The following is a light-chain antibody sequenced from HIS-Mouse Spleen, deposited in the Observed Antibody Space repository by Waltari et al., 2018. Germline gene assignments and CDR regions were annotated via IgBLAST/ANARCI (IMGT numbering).Light chain of an antibody. V-gene: IGKV1-8*01. CDR3: QQYYRYPPWT. CDR2: AAS. CDR1: QGISSY. Sequence: AIRMTQSPSSLSASTGDTVTITCRASQGISSYLAWYQQKPGKAPKLLIYAASTLQSGVPSMFSGSESGTDFTLTISCLQYEDIATYYCQQYYRYPPWTFGQGTKVEIK. J-gene: IGKJ1*01.